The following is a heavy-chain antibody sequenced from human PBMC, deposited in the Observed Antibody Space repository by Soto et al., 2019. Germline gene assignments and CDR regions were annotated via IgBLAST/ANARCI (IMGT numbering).Heavy chain of an antibody. J-gene: IGHJ5*02. Sequence: KPSETLSLTYTVSGGSVSSGFYYWSWIRQPPGKGLDWIGEIYFTGSANYNPSLKSRVTMSADTSKNQFSLKLNSVTAADTAVYYCARMSVTAKNWFDPWGPGTLVTVSS. V-gene: IGHV4-61*01. CDR3: ARMSVTAKNWFDP. CDR1: GGSVSSGFYY. D-gene: IGHD1-20*01. CDR2: IYFTGSA.